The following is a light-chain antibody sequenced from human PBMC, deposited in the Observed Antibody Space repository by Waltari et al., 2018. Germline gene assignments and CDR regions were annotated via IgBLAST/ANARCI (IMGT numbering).Light chain of an antibody. CDR2: DVS. Sequence: QSALTQPASVSGSPGQSITISCTGTSSDVGGYNYVSWYQQHPGKAPKLMIYDVSNRPAGFAKRFSGSKSGNAAYLTISGRQAEDEADYYCSSYTSSSTVVFGGGTKLTVL. CDR1: SSDVGGYNY. CDR3: SSYTSSSTVV. J-gene: IGLJ2*01. V-gene: IGLV2-14*01.